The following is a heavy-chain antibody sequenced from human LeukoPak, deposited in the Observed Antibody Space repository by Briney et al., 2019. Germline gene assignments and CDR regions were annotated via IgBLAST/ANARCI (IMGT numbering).Heavy chain of an antibody. CDR2: IGTTTSTI. D-gene: IGHD2-2*01. CDR3: ARDRGYCRGTTCYAYYFDS. V-gene: IGHV3-48*04. J-gene: IGHJ4*02. Sequence: GGSLRLSCAASGFTFSSYGMSWVRQAPGKGLEWVSYIGTTTSTIYYADSVKGRFTISRDNAKNSLYLQMNSLRAEDTAVYYCARDRGYCRGTTCYAYYFDSWGQGTLVTVSS. CDR1: GFTFSSYG.